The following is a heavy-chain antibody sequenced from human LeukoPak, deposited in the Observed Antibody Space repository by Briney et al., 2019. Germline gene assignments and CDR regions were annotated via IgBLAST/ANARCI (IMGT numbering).Heavy chain of an antibody. Sequence: SETLSLTCAVYGVSFSGYYWSWIRQPPGKGLEWIGEINHSGSTNYNPSLKSRVTISVDTSKNQFSLKLSSVTAADTAVYYCARYSSSSFDPWGQGTLVTVSS. J-gene: IGHJ5*02. CDR2: INHSGST. V-gene: IGHV4-34*01. D-gene: IGHD6-13*01. CDR3: ARYSSSSFDP. CDR1: GVSFSGYY.